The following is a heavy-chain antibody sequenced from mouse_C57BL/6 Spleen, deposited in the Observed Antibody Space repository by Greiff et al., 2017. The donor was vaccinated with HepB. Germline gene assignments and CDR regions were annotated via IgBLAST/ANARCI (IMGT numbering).Heavy chain of an antibody. CDR1: GFTFSSYG. Sequence: DVQLVESGGDLVKPGGSLKLSCAASGFTFSSYGMSWVRQTPDKRLEWVATISSGGSYTYYPDSVKGRFTISRDNAKNTLYLQMSSLKSEDTAMYYCARHGSSYERFAYWGQGTLVTVSA. CDR2: ISSGGSYT. D-gene: IGHD1-1*01. J-gene: IGHJ3*01. CDR3: ARHGSSYERFAY. V-gene: IGHV5-6*01.